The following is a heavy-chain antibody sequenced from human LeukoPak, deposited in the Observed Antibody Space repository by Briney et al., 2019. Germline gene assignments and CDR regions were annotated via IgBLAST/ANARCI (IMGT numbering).Heavy chain of an antibody. J-gene: IGHJ4*02. V-gene: IGHV5-51*01. CDR3: ARRRDGYNYVGTDY. CDR2: IYPGDSDT. Sequence: GESLKISCKGSGYNFTNYWIGWVRQMPGGGLEWMGIIYPGDSDTTYSPSFQGQVTISADKSISTAYLQWSSLKASDTAMYYCARRRDGYNYVGTDYWGQGTLVTVSS. CDR1: GYNFTNYW. D-gene: IGHD5-24*01.